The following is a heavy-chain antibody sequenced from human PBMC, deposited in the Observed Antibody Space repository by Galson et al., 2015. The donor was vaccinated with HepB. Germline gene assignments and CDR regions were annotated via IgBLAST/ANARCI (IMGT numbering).Heavy chain of an antibody. J-gene: IGHJ5*02. D-gene: IGHD4-11*01. CDR2: IYYSGST. Sequence: LSLTCTVSGGSISSGDYYWSWIRQPPGKGLEWIGYIYYSGSTYYNPSLKSRVTISVDTSKNQFSLKLTSVTAADTAVYYCAKYSNYGRGALVWFDPWGQGTLVTVSS. CDR3: AKYSNYGRGALVWFDP. CDR1: GGSISSGDYY. V-gene: IGHV4-30-4*01.